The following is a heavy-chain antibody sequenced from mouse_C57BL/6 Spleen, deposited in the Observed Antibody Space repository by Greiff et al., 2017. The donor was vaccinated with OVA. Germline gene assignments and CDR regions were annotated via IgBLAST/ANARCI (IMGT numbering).Heavy chain of an antibody. CDR2: ISSGSSTI. Sequence: EVQGVESGGGLVKPGGSLKLSCAASGFTFSDYGMHWVRQAPEKGLEWVAYISSGSSTIYYADTVKGRFTISRDNAKNTLFLQMTSLRSEDTAMYYCANDYDEWYYAMDYWGQGTSVTVSS. D-gene: IGHD2-4*01. CDR1: GFTFSDYG. CDR3: ANDYDEWYYAMDY. V-gene: IGHV5-17*01. J-gene: IGHJ4*01.